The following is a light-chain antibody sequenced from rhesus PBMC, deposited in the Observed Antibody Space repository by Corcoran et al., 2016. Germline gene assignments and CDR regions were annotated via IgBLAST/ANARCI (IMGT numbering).Light chain of an antibody. V-gene: IGKV1-22*01. CDR2: KAS. Sequence: DIQMTQSPSSLSASVGDTVTITCRASQTISSSLDWYQQKPGKAPTLLIYKASTLQSGVPSRFSGSGSGTDFTLTISSLKPEDFTTDYCLQYNSSPRTFGQGTKVEIK. CDR3: LQYNSSPRT. J-gene: IGKJ1*01. CDR1: QTISSS.